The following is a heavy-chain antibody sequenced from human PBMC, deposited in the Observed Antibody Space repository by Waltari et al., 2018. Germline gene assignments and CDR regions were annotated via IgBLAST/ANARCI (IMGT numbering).Heavy chain of an antibody. Sequence: EVQLVESGGGLVQPGRSLRLSCTASGFPFGAYALSWFRQAPGKGLEWVGFIRSKAYGGTTEYAASVKGRFTISRDESKSIAYLQMNSLKTEDTAVYYCTRKKYSSSLDDYWGQGTLVTVSS. D-gene: IGHD6-6*01. V-gene: IGHV3-49*03. CDR1: GFPFGAYA. J-gene: IGHJ4*02. CDR2: IRSKAYGGTT. CDR3: TRKKYSSSLDDY.